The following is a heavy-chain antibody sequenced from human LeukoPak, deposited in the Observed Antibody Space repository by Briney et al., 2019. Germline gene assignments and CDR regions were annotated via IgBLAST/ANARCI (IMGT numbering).Heavy chain of an antibody. Sequence: ASVKVSCKASGYTFTSYGISWVRQAPGQGLEWMGTFNPRGGSTSYAQKFQGRVTLTGDTSTSTVYMEVSSLRSEDTAVYYCARDIDGGGYLTPFDYWGQGTLVTVSS. V-gene: IGHV1-46*01. J-gene: IGHJ4*02. CDR2: FNPRGGST. CDR1: GYTFTSYG. CDR3: ARDIDGGGYLTPFDY. D-gene: IGHD3-22*01.